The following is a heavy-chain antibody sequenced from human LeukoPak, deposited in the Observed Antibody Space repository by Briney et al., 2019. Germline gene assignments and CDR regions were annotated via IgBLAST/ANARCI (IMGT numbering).Heavy chain of an antibody. D-gene: IGHD1-7*01. J-gene: IGHJ4*02. CDR2: ISASNGNT. CDR3: ARDHSNWNYAPDF. V-gene: IGHV1-18*01. Sequence: ASVKVSCKASGCTFTRYGISWVRQAPGQGLQWLGWISASNGNTNYAQKFRDRVTMSTDTSTGTAYLDVRSLTSDDTAVYYCARDHSNWNYAPDFWGQGTLVIVSS. CDR1: GCTFTRYG.